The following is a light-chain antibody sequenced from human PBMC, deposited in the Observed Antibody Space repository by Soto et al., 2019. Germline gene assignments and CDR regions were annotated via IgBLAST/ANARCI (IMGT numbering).Light chain of an antibody. V-gene: IGLV1-40*01. CDR1: SSNIGAHFD. J-gene: IGLJ1*01. Sequence: QSVLTQPPSVSGAPGQRVTISCTGSSSNIGAHFDVHWYQQLPGTAPKLIIYANYNRPSGVPDRFSGSKSGTSASLTITGLQAEDAADYYCQSYDTSLTAFYVFGIGTKVTVL. CDR2: ANY. CDR3: QSYDTSLTAFYV.